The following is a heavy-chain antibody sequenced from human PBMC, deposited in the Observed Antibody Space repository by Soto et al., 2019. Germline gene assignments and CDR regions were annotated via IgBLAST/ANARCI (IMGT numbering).Heavy chain of an antibody. J-gene: IGHJ4*02. CDR3: ARLLVDTAMPQVDY. V-gene: IGHV1-69*13. CDR1: GGTFSSYA. CDR2: IIPIFGTA. D-gene: IGHD5-18*01. Sequence: SVKVSCKASGGTFSSYAISWVRQAPGQGLEWMGGIIPIFGTADYAQKFQGRVTITADESTSTAYMELSSLRSEDTAVYYCARLLVDTAMPQVDYWGQGTLVTVSS.